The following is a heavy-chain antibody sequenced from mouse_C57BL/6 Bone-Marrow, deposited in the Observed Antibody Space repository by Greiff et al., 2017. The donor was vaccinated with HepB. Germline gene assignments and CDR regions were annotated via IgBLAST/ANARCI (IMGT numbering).Heavy chain of an antibody. J-gene: IGHJ1*03. CDR1: GYTFTSYW. CDR3: ARRYYCSSWYFDV. V-gene: IGHV1-55*01. Sequence: QVQLQQPGAELVKPGASVKMSCKASGYTFTSYWITWVKQRPGQGLDWIGDIYPGSGRTNYNEKFKSKATLTVDTSSSTAYMQLSSLTSEDSAVYYCARRYYCSSWYFDVWGTGTTVTVSS. CDR2: IYPGSGRT. D-gene: IGHD1-1*01.